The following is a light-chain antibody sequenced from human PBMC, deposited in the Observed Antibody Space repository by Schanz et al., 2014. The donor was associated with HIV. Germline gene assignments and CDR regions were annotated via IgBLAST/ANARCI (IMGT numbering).Light chain of an antibody. Sequence: DIQMTQSPSTLSAFVGDRVTITCRASQSIGNSLAWYQLKPGRAPKLLIYSASSLESGVPLKFSGTGSGTDFTLTISSLQPEDFAAYYCQQADSFPPTFGGGTKVEI. CDR2: SAS. CDR1: QSIGNS. CDR3: QQADSFPPT. V-gene: IGKV1-5*03. J-gene: IGKJ4*01.